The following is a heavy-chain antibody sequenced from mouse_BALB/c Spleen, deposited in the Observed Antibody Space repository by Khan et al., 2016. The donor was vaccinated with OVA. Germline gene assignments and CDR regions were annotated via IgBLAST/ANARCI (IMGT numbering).Heavy chain of an antibody. CDR2: IYTYTGEP. V-gene: IGHV9-3-1*01. D-gene: IGHD1-1*01. Sequence: QVQLKQSGPELKKPGETVKISCKASGYTFTNYGMNWVKQAPGKGLKWIGWIYTYTGEPTYADDFKGRFAFSLESSASTAYLQINNLTNEDTATYFCARGSSRAMDYWGQGTTVTVSS. CDR1: GYTFTNYG. CDR3: ARGSSRAMDY. J-gene: IGHJ4*01.